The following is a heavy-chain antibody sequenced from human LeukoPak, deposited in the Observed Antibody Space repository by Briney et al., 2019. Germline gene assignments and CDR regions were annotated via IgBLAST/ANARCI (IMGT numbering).Heavy chain of an antibody. D-gene: IGHD3-10*01. CDR3: ASQGGVTIIRAVPAFGY. V-gene: IGHV3-66*04. Sequence: GGSLRLSCAASGFTVSANHMNWVRQVPGKGLDWVSVMYSGGDTYYADSVKGRFTFSRGNSKNTLYLQMNSLRPEDTAVYYCASQGGVTIIRAVPAFGYWGQGTLVTVSS. J-gene: IGHJ4*02. CDR2: MYSGGDT. CDR1: GFTVSANH.